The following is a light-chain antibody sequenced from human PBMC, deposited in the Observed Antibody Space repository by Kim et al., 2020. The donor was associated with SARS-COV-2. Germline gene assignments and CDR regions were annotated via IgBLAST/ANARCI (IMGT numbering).Light chain of an antibody. Sequence: PGKTARITVGGNNIGSKSVHWYQQKPGQAPVLVIYYDSDRPSGIPERFSGSNSGNTATLTISRVEAGDEADYYCQVWDSSSDHVVFGGGTQLTVL. J-gene: IGLJ2*01. CDR3: QVWDSSSDHVV. CDR1: NIGSKS. CDR2: YDS. V-gene: IGLV3-21*04.